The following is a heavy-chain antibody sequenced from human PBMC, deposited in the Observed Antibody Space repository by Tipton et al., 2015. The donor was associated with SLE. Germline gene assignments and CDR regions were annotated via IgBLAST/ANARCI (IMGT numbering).Heavy chain of an antibody. D-gene: IGHD6-13*01. CDR2: IYYSGST. Sequence: TLSLTCTVSGGSISSSSYYWGWIRQPPGKGLEWIGSIYYSGSTYYNPSLKSRVTISVDTSKNQFSLKLGSVTAADTAVYYCARPMYSSSWYLAFDIWGQGTMVTVSS. V-gene: IGHV4-39*01. CDR1: GGSISSSSYY. J-gene: IGHJ3*02. CDR3: ARPMYSSSWYLAFDI.